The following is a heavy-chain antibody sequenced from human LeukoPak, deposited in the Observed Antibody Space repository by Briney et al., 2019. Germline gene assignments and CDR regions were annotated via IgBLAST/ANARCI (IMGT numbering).Heavy chain of an antibody. CDR3: ARHGVYSCPYLH. D-gene: IGHD2-15*01. J-gene: IGHJ1*01. Sequence: PSETLSLTCTVSGGSISNYYWSWIRQPPGKGLECMGYIYYSGTTNYNPSLKSRVTISVDTSKNQFSLWLSSVTAADTAVYYCARHGVYSCPYLHWGQGTLVTVSS. CDR1: GGSISNYY. CDR2: IYYSGTT. V-gene: IGHV4-59*08.